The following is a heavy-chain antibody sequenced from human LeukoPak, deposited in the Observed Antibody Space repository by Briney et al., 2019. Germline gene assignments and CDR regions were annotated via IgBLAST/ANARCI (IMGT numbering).Heavy chain of an antibody. CDR3: ARGARNYDFWSGYYLLDY. Sequence: SETLSLTCTVSGGSISSGGNYWSWIRQHPGKGLEWIGYIYYSGSTYYNPSLKSRVTISVDTSKNQFSLKLSSVTAADTAVYYCARGARNYDFWSGYYLLDYWGQGTLVTVSS. CDR1: GGSISSGGNY. V-gene: IGHV4-31*03. J-gene: IGHJ4*02. CDR2: IYYSGST. D-gene: IGHD3-3*01.